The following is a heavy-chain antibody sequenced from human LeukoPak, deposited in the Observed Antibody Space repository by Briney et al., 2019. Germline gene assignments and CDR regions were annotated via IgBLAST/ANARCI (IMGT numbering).Heavy chain of an antibody. CDR2: IGTHSTST. CDR3: TRRVGGTPDY. D-gene: IGHD1-26*01. Sequence: QPGGSLRLSGAASGFTFSSYVMTWVRQAPGAGLEWVSAIGTHSTSTDYPDSVKGRFTISRDDSKNTVFLQMTSLRVEDTALYYCTRRVGGTPDYWGLGTLVTVSS. CDR1: GFTFSSYV. J-gene: IGHJ4*02. V-gene: IGHV3-23*01.